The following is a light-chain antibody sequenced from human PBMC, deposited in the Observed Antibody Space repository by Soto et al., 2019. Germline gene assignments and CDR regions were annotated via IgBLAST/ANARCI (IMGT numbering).Light chain of an antibody. J-gene: IGKJ4*01. Sequence: EIVLTQSPATLSSFPGERATLSCRASQSISSYLAWYQQKPGQTPRLLIYDAYNRATGIPARFSGSGSGTDFTLTISSLEPEDFAVYYCQQRSNWPLTFGGGTKVEIK. CDR3: QQRSNWPLT. CDR2: DAY. CDR1: QSISSY. V-gene: IGKV3-11*01.